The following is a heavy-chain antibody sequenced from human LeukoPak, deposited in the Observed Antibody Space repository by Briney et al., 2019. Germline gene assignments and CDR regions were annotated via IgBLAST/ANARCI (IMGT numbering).Heavy chain of an antibody. CDR1: GGSISTFF. D-gene: IGHD3-9*01. CDR3: ARGTEMTSFTGYYSFDY. V-gene: IGHV4-4*07. Sequence: SETLSLTCTVSGGSISTFFWTWIRQSAGKGLEWIGRIYTGTTYYNPSLESRATISVDTSNNRFSLKLTSLTAADTAVYYCARGTEMTSFTGYYSFDYWGRGSPVTVSS. CDR2: IYTGTT. J-gene: IGHJ4*02.